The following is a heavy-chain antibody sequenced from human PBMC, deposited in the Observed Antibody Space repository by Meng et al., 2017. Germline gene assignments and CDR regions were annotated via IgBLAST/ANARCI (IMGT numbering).Heavy chain of an antibody. V-gene: IGHV1-69*06. CDR1: GGTFSSYA. Sequence: QVQLVRSGAEVKKPGSSVKVSCKASGGTFSSYAISWVRQAPGQGLEWMGGIIPIFGTANYAQKFQGRVTITADKSTSTAYMELSGLRSEDTAVYYCHSGWYQAGDDYWGQGTLVTVSS. CDR3: HSGWYQAGDDY. D-gene: IGHD6-19*01. J-gene: IGHJ4*02. CDR2: IIPIFGTA.